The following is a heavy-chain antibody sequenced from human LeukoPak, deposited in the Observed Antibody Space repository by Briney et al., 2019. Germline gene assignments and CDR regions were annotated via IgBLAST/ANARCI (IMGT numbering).Heavy chain of an antibody. CDR2: INPNSGGT. Sequence: ASVKVSCKASGYTFTGYYMHWVRQAPGQGLEWMGWINPNSGGTNYAQKFQGEVTMTRDTSISTAYMELSRLRSDDTAVYYCATFWSGPTYFDYWGQGTLVTVSS. CDR3: ATFWSGPTYFDY. V-gene: IGHV1-2*02. D-gene: IGHD3-3*01. J-gene: IGHJ4*02. CDR1: GYTFTGYY.